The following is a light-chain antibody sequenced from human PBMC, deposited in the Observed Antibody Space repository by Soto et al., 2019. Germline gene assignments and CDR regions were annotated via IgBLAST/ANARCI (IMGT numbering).Light chain of an antibody. CDR2: DTS. J-gene: IGKJ1*01. CDR1: QSVSSSY. Sequence: IVLTQSPGTLSLSPGERATLSCRASQSVSSSYVAWYQQKPGQAPRLLIYDTSSRATGIPDRFSGSGAGTDLTVAISRMEPEEIAVYYCQQCGSSPSFGQVTKVELK. CDR3: QQCGSSPS. V-gene: IGKV3-20*01.